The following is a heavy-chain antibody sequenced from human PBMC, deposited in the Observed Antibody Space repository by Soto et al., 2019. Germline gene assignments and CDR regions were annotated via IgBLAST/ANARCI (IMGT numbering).Heavy chain of an antibody. Sequence: ASVKVSCKASGYTFTGYYMHWVRQAPGQGLEWMGWINPNSGGTNYAQKFQGRVTMTRDTSISAAYMVYLEMNGLRPDDTATYFCARPIPRWSYHYGMDVWGHGTTVTVSS. D-gene: IGHD2-15*01. CDR3: ARPIPRWSYHYGMDV. CDR1: GYTFTGYY. CDR2: INPNSGGT. V-gene: IGHV1-2*02. J-gene: IGHJ6*02.